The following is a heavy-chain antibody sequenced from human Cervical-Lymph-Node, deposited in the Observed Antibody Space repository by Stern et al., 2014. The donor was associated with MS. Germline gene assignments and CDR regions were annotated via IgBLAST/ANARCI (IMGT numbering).Heavy chain of an antibody. J-gene: IGHJ4*02. CDR1: GGSISSSNW. V-gene: IGHV4-4*02. D-gene: IGHD5-12*01. CDR3: ASREDSGYDSPFDY. Sequence: QVQLQESGPGLVKPSGTLSLTCAVSGGSISSSNWWSWVRQPPGKGLEWIGEIYQRGSTTYNRSPKGRVTISVDKSKNQFPLKLSSVTAADTAVYYCASREDSGYDSPFDYWGQGTLVTVSS. CDR2: IYQRGST.